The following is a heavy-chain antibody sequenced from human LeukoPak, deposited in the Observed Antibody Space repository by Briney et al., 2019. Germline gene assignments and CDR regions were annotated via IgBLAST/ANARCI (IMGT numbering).Heavy chain of an antibody. J-gene: IGHJ4*02. CDR3: ARSSGNSYYFDY. CDR2: INSDGSST. D-gene: IGHD1-1*01. CDR1: GFTFSSYW. V-gene: IGHV3-74*01. Sequence: GGSLRLSCAASGFTFSSYWMHWVRQAPGKGLVWVSRINSDGSSTSYADSVKGRFTIPRDNAKNTLYLQMNSLRAEDTAVYYCARSSGNSYYFDYWGQGTLVTVSS.